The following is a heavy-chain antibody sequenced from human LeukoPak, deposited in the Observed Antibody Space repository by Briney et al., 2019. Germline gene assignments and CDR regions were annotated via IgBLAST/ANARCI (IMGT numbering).Heavy chain of an antibody. Sequence: SQTLSLTCTVSGGSISSGGYYWSWIRQHPGKGLEWIGYIYYSGSTYYNPSLKSRVTISVDTSKNQFSLKLSSVTAADTAVYYCARESVGGEIYYFGYWGQGTLVTVSS. CDR1: GGSISSGGYY. J-gene: IGHJ4*02. CDR3: ARESVGGEIYYFGY. CDR2: IYYSGST. V-gene: IGHV4-31*03. D-gene: IGHD4-23*01.